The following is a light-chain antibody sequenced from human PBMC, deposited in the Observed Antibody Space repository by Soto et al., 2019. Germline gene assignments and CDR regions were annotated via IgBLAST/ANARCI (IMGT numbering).Light chain of an antibody. Sequence: EIVMTQSPASLSVSPGERVTLSCRASQSVSSCLAWYQHKPGQPPRLLIYGASTRATGIPARFSGSGSGTDLTLTISSLQSEDFAVYFCQQCSDWPLFTFGQGTRLEIK. CDR2: GAS. J-gene: IGKJ5*01. CDR1: QSVSSC. V-gene: IGKV3-15*01. CDR3: QQCSDWPLFT.